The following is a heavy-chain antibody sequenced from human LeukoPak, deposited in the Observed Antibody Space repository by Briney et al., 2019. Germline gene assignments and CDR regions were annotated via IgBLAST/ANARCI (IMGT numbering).Heavy chain of an antibody. D-gene: IGHD6-6*01. Sequence: PGGSLRLSCAASGFTFSSYAMSWVRQAPGKGLEWVSAISGSGGSTYYADSVKGRFTISRDNSKNTLYLQMNSLRAEDTAVYYCAKGVIAARLGLHYYYMDVWGKGTTVTVSS. CDR3: AKGVIAARLGLHYYYMDV. CDR2: ISGSGGST. J-gene: IGHJ6*03. V-gene: IGHV3-23*01. CDR1: GFTFSSYA.